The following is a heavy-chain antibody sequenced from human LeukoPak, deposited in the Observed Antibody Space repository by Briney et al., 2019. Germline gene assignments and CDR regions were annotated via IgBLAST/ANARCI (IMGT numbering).Heavy chain of an antibody. Sequence: PGRSLRLSCAASGFTFSSYGMHWVRQAPGKGLEWVAVIWYDGSNKYYADSVKGRFTISRDNPKNTLYLQMNSLRVEDTAVYYCARVHRGNYYLNAFDIWGQGTMVTVS. CDR2: IWYDGSNK. CDR3: ARVHRGNYYLNAFDI. J-gene: IGHJ3*02. D-gene: IGHD3-10*01. CDR1: GFTFSSYG. V-gene: IGHV3-33*01.